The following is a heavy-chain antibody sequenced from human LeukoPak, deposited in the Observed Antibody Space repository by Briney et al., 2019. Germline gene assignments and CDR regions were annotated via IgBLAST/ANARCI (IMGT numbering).Heavy chain of an antibody. V-gene: IGHV3-21*01. CDR2: ITSSGSFT. J-gene: IGHJ6*03. D-gene: IGHD1-26*01. Sequence: WGSLRLSCAASACSFSDYNMNWIRQAPGKGLEWVSSITSSGSFTYYAAPMKGRFTISKDNAKNSPYLLLISLRAEDTALYYGARESYSGSYADYYYYYMDVWGKGTTVTGS. CDR3: ARESYSGSYADYYYYYMDV. CDR1: ACSFSDYN.